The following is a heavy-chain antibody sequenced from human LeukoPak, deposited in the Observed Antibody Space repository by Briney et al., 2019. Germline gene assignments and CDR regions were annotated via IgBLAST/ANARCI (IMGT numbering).Heavy chain of an antibody. J-gene: IGHJ6*02. CDR2: IYYSGST. Sequence: PSETLSRTCTVSGGSISSYYWSWIRQPPGKGLEWIGYIYYSGSTNYNPSLKSRVTISVDTSKNQFSLKLSSVTAADTAVYYCARQILPYGMDVWGQGTTVTVSS. CDR1: GGSISSYY. CDR3: ARQILPYGMDV. V-gene: IGHV4-59*08.